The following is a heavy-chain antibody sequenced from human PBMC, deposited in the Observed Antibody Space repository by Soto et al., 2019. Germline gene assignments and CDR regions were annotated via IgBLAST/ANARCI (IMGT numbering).Heavy chain of an antibody. CDR3: ALKVVTYYAT. D-gene: IGHD2-2*01. CDR2: INPAGGTT. J-gene: IGHJ4*02. Sequence: QVQLVQSGAEVKKPGASVRISCRASGYSFTSTYVHWVRQAPGQGPEWMGIINPAGGTTCYAQKFQGRLTITSDTSTDPVFMDLNALTSEDTAVYFCALKVVTYYATWGQGTLLTVSS. CDR1: GYSFTSTY. V-gene: IGHV1-46*01.